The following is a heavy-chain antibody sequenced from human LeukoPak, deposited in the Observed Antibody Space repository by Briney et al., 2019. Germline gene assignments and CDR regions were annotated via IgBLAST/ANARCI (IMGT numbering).Heavy chain of an antibody. J-gene: IGHJ3*02. D-gene: IGHD3-9*01. CDR2: IYPGDSDA. V-gene: IGHV5-51*04. CDR3: ATLYYDILTGYSDDAFDI. CDR1: GYSFTSYW. Sequence: GESLQISGKGSGYSFTSYWIGWVRQMPGKGLEWIGIIYPGDSDARYSPSFQGQVTLSADKPISTAYLQWSSLKASDTAMYYCATLYYDILTGYSDDAFDIWGQGTMVTVSS.